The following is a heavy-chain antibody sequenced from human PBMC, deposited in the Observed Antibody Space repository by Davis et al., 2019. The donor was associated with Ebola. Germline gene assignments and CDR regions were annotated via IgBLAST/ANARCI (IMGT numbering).Heavy chain of an antibody. CDR2: ISSSSSTI. J-gene: IGHJ2*01. V-gene: IGHV3-48*02. Sequence: ETLSLTCAVSGGSISSGGYSWSWVRQAPGKGLEWVSYISSSSSTIYYADSVKGRFTISRDNAKNSLYLQMNSLRDEDTAVYYCAKYGDYWYFDLWGRGTLVTVSS. CDR3: AKYGDYWYFDL. CDR1: GGSISSGGYS. D-gene: IGHD4-17*01.